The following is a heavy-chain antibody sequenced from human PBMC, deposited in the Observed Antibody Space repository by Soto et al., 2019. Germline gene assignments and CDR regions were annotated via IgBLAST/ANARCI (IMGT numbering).Heavy chain of an antibody. V-gene: IGHV1-69*12. D-gene: IGHD3-22*01. J-gene: IGHJ5*02. Sequence: QVQLVQSGAEVKKPGSSVKVSCKTSGGTFGSYAISWVRQAPGQGLEWMGGIIPIFSTPNYAQKFQGRVTIPAYASPGTALMELSSLRSADTAVYYCARPIHYFSDTSARSAWFDAWGQGTLVTVSS. CDR3: ARPIHYFSDTSARSAWFDA. CDR1: GGTFGSYA. CDR2: IIPIFSTP.